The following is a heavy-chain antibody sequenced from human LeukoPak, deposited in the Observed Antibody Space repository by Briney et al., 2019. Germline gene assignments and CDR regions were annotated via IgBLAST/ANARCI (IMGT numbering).Heavy chain of an antibody. CDR2: ISGSGGTT. V-gene: IGHV3-23*01. CDR3: AREGIATMRYFDH. D-gene: IGHD5-24*01. CDR1: GFTFSSYA. Sequence: GGSLRLSCAASGFTFSSYAMSWVRQAPGKGLEWVSSISGSGGTTNYADSVKGRFTISRDNSKDTLYLQMNSLRAEDTAVYYCAREGIATMRYFDHGAQGTVVTVSS. J-gene: IGHJ4*02.